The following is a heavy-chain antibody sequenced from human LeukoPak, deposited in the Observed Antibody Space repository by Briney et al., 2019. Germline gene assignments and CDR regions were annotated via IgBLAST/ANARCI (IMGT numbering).Heavy chain of an antibody. D-gene: IGHD2-2*01. CDR1: GGTFSSYT. J-gene: IGHJ3*02. Sequence: SVKVSCKASGGTFSSYTISWVRQAPGQGLEWMGRIIPILGIANYAKKLQGRVTITGDKSTSPAYMGLGGLGPADTAVNYVARGLILVVPTAPTHAFYIWGQGTMVNVFS. V-gene: IGHV1-69*02. CDR3: ARGLILVVPTAPTHAFYI. CDR2: IIPILGIA.